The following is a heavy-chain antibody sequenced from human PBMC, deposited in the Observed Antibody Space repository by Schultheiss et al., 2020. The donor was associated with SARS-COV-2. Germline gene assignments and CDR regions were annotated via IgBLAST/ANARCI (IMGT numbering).Heavy chain of an antibody. CDR2: ISGSGGST. CDR3: AKGGRGRRITMIVVVTYFDY. J-gene: IGHJ4*02. V-gene: IGHV3-23*01. D-gene: IGHD3-22*01. CDR1: GGSISSGGYY. Sequence: GGSLRLSCTVSGGSISSGGYYWSWISQHPGKGLEWVSAISGSGGSTYYADSVKGRFTISRDNSKNTLYLQMNSLRAEDTAVYYCAKGGRGRRITMIVVVTYFDYWCQRTLVTISS.